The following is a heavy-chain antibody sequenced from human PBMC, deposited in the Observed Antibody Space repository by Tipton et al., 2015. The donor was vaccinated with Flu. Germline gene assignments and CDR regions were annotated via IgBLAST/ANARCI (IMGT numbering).Heavy chain of an antibody. D-gene: IGHD3-10*02. Sequence: TLSLTCSVSGYSINSGYYWGWVRRSPGKGLEWIGTIYRSGSTYYNPSLKSRLTISVDTSQNQFSLRLSSVTAADTAVYYCARHTGDSVRGVIDYWGQGTLVTVSS. CDR2: IYRSGST. J-gene: IGHJ4*02. CDR1: GYSINSGYY. V-gene: IGHV4-38-2*01. CDR3: ARHTGDSVRGVIDY.